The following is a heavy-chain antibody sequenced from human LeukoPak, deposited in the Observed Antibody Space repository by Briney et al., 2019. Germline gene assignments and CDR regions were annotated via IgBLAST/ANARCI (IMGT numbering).Heavy chain of an antibody. CDR1: GFTFSNYG. CDR2: IWSVGNNK. J-gene: IGHJ4*02. V-gene: IGHV3-33*01. D-gene: IGHD1-1*01. Sequence: GGSLRLSCAASGFTFSNYGMHWVRQAPGKGLEWVAVIWSVGNNKYYADSVKGRFTISRDNSKNTLYLQMNSLRAEDTALYYCARDKGDDASGLDYWGQGTLVTVSS. CDR3: ARDKGDDASGLDY.